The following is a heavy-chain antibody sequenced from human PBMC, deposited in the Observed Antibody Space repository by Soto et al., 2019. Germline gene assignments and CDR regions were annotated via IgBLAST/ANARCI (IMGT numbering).Heavy chain of an antibody. CDR3: ARGYSNCYYYGMDV. J-gene: IGHJ6*02. Sequence: GGSLRLSCAASGFTFSSYGMHWVRQAPGKGLEWVAVIWYDGSSKYYADSVKGRFTISRDNSKNTLYLQMNSLRAEDTAVYYCARGYSNCYYYGMDVWGQGTTVTVSS. V-gene: IGHV3-33*01. CDR2: IWYDGSSK. D-gene: IGHD4-4*01. CDR1: GFTFSSYG.